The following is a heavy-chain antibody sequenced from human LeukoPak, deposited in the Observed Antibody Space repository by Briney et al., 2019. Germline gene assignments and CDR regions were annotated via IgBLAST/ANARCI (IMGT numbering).Heavy chain of an antibody. V-gene: IGHV5-51*01. Sequence: GESLKISCKGSGYSFTSYWIGWVCQMPGKGLEWMGIIYPGDSDTRYSPSFQGQVTISADKSISTAYLQWSSLKASDTAMYYCARVGMVRSLNYYYYYMDVWGKGTTVTVSS. D-gene: IGHD3-10*01. CDR2: IYPGDSDT. CDR3: ARVGMVRSLNYYYYYMDV. J-gene: IGHJ6*03. CDR1: GYSFTSYW.